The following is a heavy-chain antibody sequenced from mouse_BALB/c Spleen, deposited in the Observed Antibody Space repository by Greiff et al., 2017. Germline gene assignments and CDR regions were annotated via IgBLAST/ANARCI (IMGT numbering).Heavy chain of an antibody. D-gene: IGHD2-14*01. CDR1: GYSFTGYY. CDR2: ISCYNGAT. J-gene: IGHJ4*01. Sequence: LVKTGASVKISCKASGYSFTGYYMHWVKQSHGKSLEWIGYISCYNGATSYNQKFKGKATFTVDTSSSTAYMQFNSLTSEDSAVYYCATYDRYDVYAMDYWGQGTSVTVSS. CDR3: ATYDRYDVYAMDY. V-gene: IGHV1S34*01.